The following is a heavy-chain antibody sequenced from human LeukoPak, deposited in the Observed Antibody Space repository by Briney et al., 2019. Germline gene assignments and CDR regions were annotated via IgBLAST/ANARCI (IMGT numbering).Heavy chain of an antibody. J-gene: IGHJ4*02. Sequence: GGSLRLSCAASGFTYSTYAMAWVRQAPGKGLEGLEWVSAISSSGDSTFYADSVKGRFTISRDNSKNTLSLQMNSLRAEDTAVFYCARISRFCGSDCYSYFDIWGQGTLVTVSS. D-gene: IGHD2-21*02. CDR1: GFTYSTYA. V-gene: IGHV3-23*01. CDR2: ISSSGDST. CDR3: ARISRFCGSDCYSYFDI.